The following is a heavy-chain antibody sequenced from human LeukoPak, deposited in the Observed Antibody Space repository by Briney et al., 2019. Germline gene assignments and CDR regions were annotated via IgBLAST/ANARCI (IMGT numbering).Heavy chain of an antibody. D-gene: IGHD6-19*01. CDR1: GFTFSDYY. CDR3: AAGYTSGLSAY. J-gene: IGHJ4*02. V-gene: IGHV3-11*01. CDR2: ISSTSTTI. Sequence: PGGSLRLSCAASGFTFSDYYMSWIRQAPGKGLEWVSYISSTSTTIYYADSEKGRFTISRDNAKNSVFLQMNSLRADDTAVYYCAAGYTSGLSAYWGQGTLVTVSS.